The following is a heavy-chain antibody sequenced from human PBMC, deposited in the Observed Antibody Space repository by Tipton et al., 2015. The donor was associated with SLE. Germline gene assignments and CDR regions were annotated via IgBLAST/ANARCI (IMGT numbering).Heavy chain of an antibody. Sequence: SLRLPCAASGFTFSSYAMHWVRQAPGKGLEWVAVISYDGSNKYYADSVKGRFTISRDNSKNTLYLQMNSLRAEDTAVYYCARDHYGSGSLYYFDYWGQGTLVTVSS. D-gene: IGHD3-10*01. V-gene: IGHV3-30*04. CDR1: GFTFSSYA. CDR2: ISYDGSNK. CDR3: ARDHYGSGSLYYFDY. J-gene: IGHJ4*02.